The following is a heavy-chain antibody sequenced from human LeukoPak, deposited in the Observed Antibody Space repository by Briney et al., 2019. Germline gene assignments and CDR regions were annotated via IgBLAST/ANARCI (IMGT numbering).Heavy chain of an antibody. J-gene: IGHJ4*02. V-gene: IGHV3-53*01. D-gene: IGHD3-22*01. CDR1: GFTVSSNH. CDR2: IYSGGST. CDR3: ARSPHYYDSSGYPLAVDY. Sequence: GGSLRLSCAGSGFTVSSNHMSWVRQAPGKGLEWVSIIYSGGSTYYADSVKGRFTISRDNSKNTLYLQMNSLRAEDTAVYYCARSPHYYDSSGYPLAVDYWGQGTLVTVSS.